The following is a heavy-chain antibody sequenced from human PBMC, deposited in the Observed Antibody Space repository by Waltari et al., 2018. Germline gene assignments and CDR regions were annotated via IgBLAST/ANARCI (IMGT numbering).Heavy chain of an antibody. CDR2: INIDGGYI. CDR1: GFTFGDYW. D-gene: IGHD5-18*01. Sequence: EVQLVESGGGLVQPGGSLRLSCAASGFTFGDYWMHWVRQPPGKGLGWVSRINIDGGYISYTASVMGRFTISRDNAKNTLFLQWNSLRAEDTAVYYCARKGGRGYPYGPFYYDHWGQGTLVTVSP. J-gene: IGHJ4*02. V-gene: IGHV3-74*01. CDR3: ARKGGRGYPYGPFYYDH.